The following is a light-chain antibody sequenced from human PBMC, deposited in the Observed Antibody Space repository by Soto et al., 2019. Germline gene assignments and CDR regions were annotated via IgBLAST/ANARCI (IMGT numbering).Light chain of an antibody. Sequence: EVVLTQSPATLSLSPGERATLSCRASQSVSNSLAWYQQKPGQAPRLLIYGASSRATGIPDRFSGSGSGTDFTLTISRLEPEDVAVYYCQQYGSSPWTFGQGTKVDIK. CDR2: GAS. J-gene: IGKJ1*01. V-gene: IGKV3-20*01. CDR1: QSVSNS. CDR3: QQYGSSPWT.